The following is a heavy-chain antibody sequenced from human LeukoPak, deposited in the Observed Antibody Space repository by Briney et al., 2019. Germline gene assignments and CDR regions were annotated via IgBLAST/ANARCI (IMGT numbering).Heavy chain of an antibody. CDR3: AKGKNEQWLAGANWFDP. D-gene: IGHD6-19*01. CDR1: GFTFSSYD. Sequence: GGTLRLSCAVSGFTFSSYDMSWVRQAPGKGLEWVSGISGSGVSTYYADSVKGRFTISRDNSKNTLYLQMNSLRAEDTAVYYCAKGKNEQWLAGANWFDPWGQGTLVTVSS. V-gene: IGHV3-23*01. J-gene: IGHJ5*02. CDR2: ISGSGVST.